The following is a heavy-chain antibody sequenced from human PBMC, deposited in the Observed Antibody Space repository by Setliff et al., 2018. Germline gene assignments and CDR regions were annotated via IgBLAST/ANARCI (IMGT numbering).Heavy chain of an antibody. CDR3: ARGRNVAARLFDS. V-gene: IGHV4-39*07. J-gene: IGHJ4*02. D-gene: IGHD6-6*01. CDR1: GGSISSSNDC. Sequence: ETLSLTCTVSGGSISSSNDCWGWIRQPPGKGLEWIGSIYYSGSANYNPSLKSRVTISVDTSKNQFSLKLNSVTAADTAVYYCARGRNVAARLFDSWGQGTLVTVSS. CDR2: IYYSGSA.